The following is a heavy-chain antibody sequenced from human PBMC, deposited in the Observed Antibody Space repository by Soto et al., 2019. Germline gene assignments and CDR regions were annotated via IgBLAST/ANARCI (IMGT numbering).Heavy chain of an antibody. CDR3: ARDLGVALATLTLDY. CDR2: ITTSSSYR. Sequence: EVQLVESGGGLVKPGGSLRLSCAASGFTFSTYSMNWVRQAPGKGLVWVSDITTSSSYRFYADSVKGRFTISRDDAKNSLYLQMNSLRVEDTGVYYCARDLGVALATLTLDYWGQGTLVTVSS. CDR1: GFTFSTYS. D-gene: IGHD2-15*01. J-gene: IGHJ4*02. V-gene: IGHV3-21*01.